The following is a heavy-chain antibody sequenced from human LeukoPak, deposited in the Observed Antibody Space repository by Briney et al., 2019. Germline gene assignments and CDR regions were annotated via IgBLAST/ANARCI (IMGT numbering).Heavy chain of an antibody. CDR3: ARDRENYYDSSGYSPY. J-gene: IGHJ4*02. V-gene: IGHV3-48*03. CDR2: ISSGAASI. CDR1: GFTFSNE. Sequence: GGSLRLSCSASGFTFSNEMNWVRQAPGKGLEWVSSISSGAASIYYTDSVQGRFTISRDNAKNSLYLQMNSLRAEDTAVYYCARDRENYYDSSGYSPYWGQGTLVTVSS. D-gene: IGHD3-22*01.